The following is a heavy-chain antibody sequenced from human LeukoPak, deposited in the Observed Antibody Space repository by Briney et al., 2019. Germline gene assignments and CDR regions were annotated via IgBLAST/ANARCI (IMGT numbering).Heavy chain of an antibody. V-gene: IGHV3-30*03. D-gene: IGHD3-10*01. Sequence: PGRSLRLSCAASGFTFSSYGMHWVRQAPGKGLEWVAVISYDGSNKYYADSVKGRFTISRDNAKNSLYLQMNSLRVEDTAVYYCARSQFGELLNGFDYWGQGTLVTVSS. CDR1: GFTFSSYG. CDR3: ARSQFGELLNGFDY. CDR2: ISYDGSNK. J-gene: IGHJ4*02.